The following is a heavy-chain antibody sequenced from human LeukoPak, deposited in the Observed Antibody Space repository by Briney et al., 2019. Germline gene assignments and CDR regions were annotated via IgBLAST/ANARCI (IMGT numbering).Heavy chain of an antibody. CDR3: TRQVIGGYDY. Sequence: PGGSLRLSCAASRFTFSGSAMLWVRQASGQGLEWVGRIRSKANSYATAYAASVKGRLTICRDDSKNTAYLQMNSVKTEDTAVYYCTRQVIGGYDYWGQGTLVTVSS. CDR2: IRSKANSYAT. D-gene: IGHD3-22*01. CDR1: RFTFSGSA. J-gene: IGHJ4*02. V-gene: IGHV3-73*01.